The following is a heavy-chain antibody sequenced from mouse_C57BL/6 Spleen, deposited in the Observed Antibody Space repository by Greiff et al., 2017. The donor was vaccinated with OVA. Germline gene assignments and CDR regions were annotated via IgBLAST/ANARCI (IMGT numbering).Heavy chain of an antibody. CDR2: ISYSGST. V-gene: IGHV3-1*01. Sequence: VQLQQSGPGMVKPSQSLSLTCTVTGYSITSCYDWHWIRHFPGNKLEWMGYISYSGSTNYNPSFKSRISITHDTSKNHFFLKLNSVTTEDTATYYGAREDYSDWFAYWGQGTLVTVSA. CDR1: GYSITSCYD. CDR3: AREDYSDWFAY. D-gene: IGHD1-1*01. J-gene: IGHJ3*01.